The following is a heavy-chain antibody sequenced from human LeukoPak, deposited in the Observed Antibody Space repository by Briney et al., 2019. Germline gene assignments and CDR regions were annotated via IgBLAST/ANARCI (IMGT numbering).Heavy chain of an antibody. D-gene: IGHD3-10*01. Sequence: GGSLRLSCAASGFTFSSYAMHWVRQAPGKGLEWVAVISYDGSNKYYADSVKGRFTISRGNSKNTLYLQMNSLRAEDTAVYYCARPIMVRGVILGSGVDYWGQGTLVTVSS. V-gene: IGHV3-30*04. J-gene: IGHJ4*02. CDR3: ARPIMVRGVILGSGVDY. CDR1: GFTFSSYA. CDR2: ISYDGSNK.